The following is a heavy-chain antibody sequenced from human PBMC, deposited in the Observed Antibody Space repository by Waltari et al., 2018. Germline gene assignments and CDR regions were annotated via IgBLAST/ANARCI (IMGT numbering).Heavy chain of an antibody. V-gene: IGHV3-7*01. CDR3: ARGGDYSPTYYYYMDV. Sequence: EVQLVESGGGLVQPGGSLRLSCAASGFTFSSYWMSWVRQAPGKGLEWVANIKQDGSEKYDVDSVKGRFTISRDNAKNSLYLQMNSLRAEDTALYYCARGGDYSPTYYYYMDVWGKGTTVTVSS. CDR1: GFTFSSYW. D-gene: IGHD4-4*01. CDR2: IKQDGSEK. J-gene: IGHJ6*03.